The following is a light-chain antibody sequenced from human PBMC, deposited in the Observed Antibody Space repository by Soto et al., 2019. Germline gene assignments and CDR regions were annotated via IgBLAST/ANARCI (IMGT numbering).Light chain of an antibody. CDR2: GAS. J-gene: IGKJ1*01. CDR3: QQYGSSGGP. Sequence: EIVLTQSPGTLSLSPGERATLSCRASQSVSSSYLAWYQQKPGQAPRLLIYGASSRATGIPDRFSGSGSGTDFTLTIIRLEHEDYAVYYCQQYGSSGGPFGQGTKVDIK. CDR1: QSVSSSY. V-gene: IGKV3-20*01.